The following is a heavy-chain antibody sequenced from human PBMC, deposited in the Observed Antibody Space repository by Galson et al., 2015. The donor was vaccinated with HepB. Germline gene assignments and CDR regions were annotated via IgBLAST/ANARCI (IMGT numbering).Heavy chain of an antibody. V-gene: IGHV3-23*01. CDR1: GFTFSSYA. D-gene: IGHD5-24*01. J-gene: IGHJ4*02. CDR2: ISGSGGST. CDR3: AKVQGSFGWLQSRTPLQY. Sequence: SLRLSCAASGFTFSSYAMSWVRQAPGKGLEWVSAISGSGGSTYYADSVKGRFTISRDNSKNTLYLQMNSLRAEDTAVYYCAKVQGSFGWLQSRTPLQYWGQGTLVTVSS.